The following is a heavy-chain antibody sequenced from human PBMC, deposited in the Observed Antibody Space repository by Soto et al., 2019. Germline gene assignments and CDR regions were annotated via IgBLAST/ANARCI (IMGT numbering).Heavy chain of an antibody. D-gene: IGHD6-13*01. J-gene: IGHJ4*02. Sequence: QVQLQESGPGLVKSSETLSLTCTVSGGSISSYYWTWIRQSPGKGLEWIGYIYSGSTNYNPSLKSRVTISVDTSNKQFSLQLISVTAADTAVYYCARASWTVAGTVTYDYWGQGTLVTVSS. CDR1: GGSISSYY. CDR2: IYSGST. V-gene: IGHV4-59*01. CDR3: ARASWTVAGTVTYDY.